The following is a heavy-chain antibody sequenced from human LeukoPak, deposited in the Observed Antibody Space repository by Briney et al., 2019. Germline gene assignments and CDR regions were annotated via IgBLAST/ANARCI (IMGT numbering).Heavy chain of an antibody. CDR2: ISGSGGST. V-gene: IGHV3-23*01. D-gene: IGHD6-6*01. CDR1: GFTFSSYA. J-gene: IGHJ4*02. CDR3: AKSAADYSSSSFDY. Sequence: SGGSLRLSCAASGFTFSSYAMSWVRQAPGEGLEWVSSISGSGGSTYYADSVKGRFTISRYNSKNTLYMQMNSLRAEDTAVYYCAKSAADYSSSSFDYWGQGTLVTVSS.